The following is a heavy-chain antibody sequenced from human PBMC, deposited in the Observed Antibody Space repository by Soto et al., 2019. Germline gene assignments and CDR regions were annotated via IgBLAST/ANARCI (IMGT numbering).Heavy chain of an antibody. CDR2: IYFSGST. CDR3: ARVVVSAARMDV. D-gene: IGHD2-2*01. V-gene: IGHV4-31*03. CDR1: GGSMSSGGCY. Sequence: PSETLSLTGTVSGGSMSSGGCYWSWIRQHPGKGLEWIGYIYFSGSTYYTPSLKSRVTISVDTSNNQFSLKLSSLTAADTAVYYCARVVVSAARMDVGGQGTTVTVSS. J-gene: IGHJ6*02.